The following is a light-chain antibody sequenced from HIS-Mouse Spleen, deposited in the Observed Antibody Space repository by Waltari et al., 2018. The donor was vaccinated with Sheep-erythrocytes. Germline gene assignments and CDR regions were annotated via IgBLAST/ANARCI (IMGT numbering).Light chain of an antibody. CDR3: SSYTSSSSYV. V-gene: IGLV2-14*03. CDR1: SSDVGGYNY. Sequence: QSALTQPASVSGSPGQSITISCTGTSSDVGGYNYVSWYQQHPGKAPKLMIYDVSNRPSGGSNGFSGSKSGNTASLTISGLQAEDEADYYCSSYTSSSSYVFGTGTKVTVL. J-gene: IGLJ1*01. CDR2: DVS.